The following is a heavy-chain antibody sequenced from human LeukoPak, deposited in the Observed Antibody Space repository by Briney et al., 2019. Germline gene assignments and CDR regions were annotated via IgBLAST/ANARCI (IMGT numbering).Heavy chain of an antibody. CDR2: ISYDGSNK. CDR3: AKEAARAVFDYYGMDV. Sequence: GGSLRLSCAASGFTFSSYGMHWVRQAPGKGLEWVVVISYDGSNKYYAGSVKGRFTISRDNSKNTLYLQMNSLRAEDTAVYYCAKEAARAVFDYYGMDVWGQGTTVTVSS. CDR1: GFTFSSYG. J-gene: IGHJ6*02. V-gene: IGHV3-30*18. D-gene: IGHD6-6*01.